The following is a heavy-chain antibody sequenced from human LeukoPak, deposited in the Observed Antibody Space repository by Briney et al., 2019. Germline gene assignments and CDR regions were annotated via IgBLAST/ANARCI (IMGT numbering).Heavy chain of an antibody. J-gene: IGHJ4*02. CDR1: GYTFTGYY. CDR2: INPNSGGT. Sequence: GASVKVSCKASGYTFTGYYMHWVRQAPGQGLEWMGWINPNSGGTNYAQKFQGRVTMTRDTSISTAYLELSSLRSEDTAVYYCARGGGKGVQQLIDYWGQGTLVTVSS. CDR3: ARGGGKGVQQLIDY. D-gene: IGHD6-13*01. V-gene: IGHV1-2*02.